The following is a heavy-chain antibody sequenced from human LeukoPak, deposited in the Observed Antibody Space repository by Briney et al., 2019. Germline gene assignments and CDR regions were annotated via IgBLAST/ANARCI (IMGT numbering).Heavy chain of an antibody. CDR3: ARRRSMVRGVIPKEAWGWFDP. Sequence: SETLSLTCTVSGGSISSSSYYWGWIRQPPGKGLEWIGSIYYSGSTYYNPSLKSRVTISVDTSKNQFSLKLSSVTAADTAVYYCARRRSMVRGVIPKEAWGWFDPWGQGTLVTVSS. J-gene: IGHJ5*02. CDR1: GGSISSSSYY. D-gene: IGHD3-10*01. CDR2: IYYSGST. V-gene: IGHV4-39*01.